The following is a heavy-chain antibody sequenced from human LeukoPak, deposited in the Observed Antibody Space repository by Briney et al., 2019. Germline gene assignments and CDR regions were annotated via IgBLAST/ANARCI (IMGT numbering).Heavy chain of an antibody. Sequence: SSVKVSCKASGYTFTGCYIHWVRQAPGQGLEWMGWINPNSGGTNYAQKFQGRVTMTRDTSISTAYMELSRLRSDDTAAYYCARGYYGSGSYNAFDIWGQGTMVTVSS. CDR1: GYTFTGCY. V-gene: IGHV1-2*02. CDR2: INPNSGGT. CDR3: ARGYYGSGSYNAFDI. J-gene: IGHJ3*02. D-gene: IGHD3-10*01.